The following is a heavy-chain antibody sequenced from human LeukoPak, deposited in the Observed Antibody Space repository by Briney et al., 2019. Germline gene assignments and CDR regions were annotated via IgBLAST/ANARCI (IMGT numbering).Heavy chain of an antibody. D-gene: IGHD3-10*01. CDR3: ARAIYGSGPS. V-gene: IGHV4-34*01. CDR1: GGSFSGYY. Sequence: PSETLSLTCAVYGGSFSGYYWSWIRQPPGKGLEWIGEINHSGSTNYNPSLKSRVTISVDTSKNQFSLKLSSVTAADTAVYYCARAIYGSGPSWGQGTLVTVSS. J-gene: IGHJ5*02. CDR2: INHSGST.